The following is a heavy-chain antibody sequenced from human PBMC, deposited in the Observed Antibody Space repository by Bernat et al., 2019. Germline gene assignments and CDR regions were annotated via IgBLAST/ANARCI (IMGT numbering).Heavy chain of an antibody. D-gene: IGHD1-26*01. J-gene: IGHJ5*02. V-gene: IGHV4-39*01. CDR2: IYYSGST. CDR1: GGSISSTTYY. CDR3: ARHDGSYYVNWFDP. Sequence: QLQLQESGPGLVKPSETLSLTCTVSGGSISSTTYYWGWIRQPPGKGLEWIGSIYYSGSTYYNPSLKSRVTISVDTSNNQFSVKLSSVTAADTAVYYCARHDGSYYVNWFDPWGQGTLVTVSS.